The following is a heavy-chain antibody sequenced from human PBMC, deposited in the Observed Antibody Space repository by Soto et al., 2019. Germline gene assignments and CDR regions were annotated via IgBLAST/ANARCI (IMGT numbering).Heavy chain of an antibody. J-gene: IGHJ4*02. CDR3: AKAEVAGGYFDY. CDR2: ISGSGGST. Sequence: EVQLLESGGGLVQPGGSLSLSCAASGFTFSSYAMSWVRQAPGKGLEWVSAISGSGGSTYYADSVKGRFTISRDNSKNTLYLQMNSLRAEDTAVYYCAKAEVAGGYFDYCGQGTLVTVSS. CDR1: GFTFSSYA. V-gene: IGHV3-23*01. D-gene: IGHD3-10*01.